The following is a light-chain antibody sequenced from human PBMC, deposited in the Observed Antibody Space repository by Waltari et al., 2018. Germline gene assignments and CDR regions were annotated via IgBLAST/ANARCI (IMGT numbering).Light chain of an antibody. CDR2: RAS. CDR3: QQYYNTPRT. CDR1: QSIVYSSKSKNY. J-gene: IGKJ1*01. V-gene: IGKV4-1*01. Sequence: DIVMTQSPDSLAVSLGERATINCKSSQSIVYSSKSKNYLAWYQQKPGQPPKLLINRASIRESGVPDRFSGSGSGTDFTLTIGSLQAEDVAIYYCQQYYNTPRTFGQGTKVEIK.